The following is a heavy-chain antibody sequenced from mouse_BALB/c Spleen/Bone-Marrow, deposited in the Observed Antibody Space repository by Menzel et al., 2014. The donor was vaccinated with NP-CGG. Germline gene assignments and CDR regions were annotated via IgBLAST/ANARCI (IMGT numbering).Heavy chain of an antibody. CDR2: IYPGNVNT. Sequence: VQLVESGPELVKPGASVRISCKASGCTFTSYYIHWVKQRPGQGLEWIGWIYPGNVNTKYNEKFKGKATLTADKSSSTAYMQLSSLTSEDSAVYFCARWPYYWGQGTTLTVSS. J-gene: IGHJ2*01. CDR1: GCTFTSYY. CDR3: ARWPYY. V-gene: IGHV1S56*01.